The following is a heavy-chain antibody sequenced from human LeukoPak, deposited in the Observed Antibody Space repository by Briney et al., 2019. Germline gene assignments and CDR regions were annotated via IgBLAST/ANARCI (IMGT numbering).Heavy chain of an antibody. CDR3: AREQHAGNYDILTGYYYYYYMDV. J-gene: IGHJ6*03. CDR1: GYTFTGYY. CDR2: INPNSGGT. V-gene: IGHV1-2*02. Sequence: ASVKVSCKASGYTFTGYYMHWVRQAPGQGLEWMGWINPNSGGTNYAQKFQGRVTMTRDTSISTAYMELSRLRSDDTAVYYCAREQHAGNYDILTGYYYYYYMDVWGKGTTVTVSS. D-gene: IGHD3-9*01.